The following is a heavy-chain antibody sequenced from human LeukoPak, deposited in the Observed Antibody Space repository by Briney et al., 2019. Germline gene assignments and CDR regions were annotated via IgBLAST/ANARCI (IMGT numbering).Heavy chain of an antibody. V-gene: IGHV4-39*07. Sequence: SETLSLTCTVSGGSISSGGYYWSWIRQPPGKGLEWLGEIHHSASTNYNPSLKSRVTISVDKTKNQFSLRLSSVTAADTAVYYCARADTSGSYSSDAFDIWGQGTVVTVSS. J-gene: IGHJ3*02. CDR1: GGSISSGGYY. CDR3: ARADTSGSYSSDAFDI. CDR2: IHHSAST. D-gene: IGHD3-10*01.